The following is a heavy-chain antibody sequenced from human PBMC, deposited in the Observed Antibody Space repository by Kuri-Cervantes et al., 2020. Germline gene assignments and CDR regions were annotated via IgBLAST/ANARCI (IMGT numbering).Heavy chain of an antibody. D-gene: IGHD3-3*01. CDR3: ARGTQTNYDFWSGYHYYFDY. J-gene: IGHJ4*02. CDR2: IYTSGST. V-gene: IGHV4-4*07. CDR1: GGSISSYY. Sequence: SETLSLTCTVSGGSISSYYWSWIRQPAGKGLEWIGRIYTSGSTNYNPSLKSRVTISVDKSKNQFSLKLSSVTAADTAVYYCARGTQTNYDFWSGYHYYFDYWGQGTLVTVSS.